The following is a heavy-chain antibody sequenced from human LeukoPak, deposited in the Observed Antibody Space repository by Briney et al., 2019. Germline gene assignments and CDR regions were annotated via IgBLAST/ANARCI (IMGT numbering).Heavy chain of an antibody. D-gene: IGHD3-16*01. Sequence: GGPLRLPCRALEYTLRGYDTHGARQAPGKALEYGSALSGKGISTYYADSAKSRLTISRDDSTKALYLEMGRLRAEDLGVYFRASSIGASGRVDYGRGGTLVTVS. CDR2: LSGKGIST. CDR1: EYTLRGYD. CDR3: ASSIGASGRVDY. V-gene: IGHV3-64*02. J-gene: IGHJ4*02.